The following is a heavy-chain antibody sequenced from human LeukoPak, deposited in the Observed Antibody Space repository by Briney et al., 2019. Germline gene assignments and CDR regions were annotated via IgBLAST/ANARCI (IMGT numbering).Heavy chain of an antibody. D-gene: IGHD3-10*01. CDR1: GFTFSSYG. Sequence: GGSLRLSCAASGFTFSSYGMSWVRQAPGKGLEWVSYISSSGSTIYYADSVKGRFTISRDNAKNSLYLQMNSLRAEDTAVYYCARVKGGSGSYYNVGYYYYYMDVWGKGTTVTVSS. CDR3: ARVKGGSGSYYNVGYYYYYMDV. CDR2: ISSSGSTI. J-gene: IGHJ6*03. V-gene: IGHV3-48*04.